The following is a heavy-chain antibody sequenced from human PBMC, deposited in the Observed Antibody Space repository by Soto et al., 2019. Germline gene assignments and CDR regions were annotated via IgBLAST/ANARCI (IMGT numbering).Heavy chain of an antibody. CDR1: GFTFSSYA. CDR3: ANFPDGGYFDY. CDR2: ISGSGCST. J-gene: IGHJ4*02. Sequence: EVQLLESGGGLVQPGGSLRLSCAASGFTFSSYAMSWVRQAPGKGLEWVSAISGSGCSTYYADSVKGRFTISGDNSKNTLYLQMNSLRADDTAVYYCANFPDGGYFDYWGQGTLVTVSS. V-gene: IGHV3-23*01. D-gene: IGHD3-16*01.